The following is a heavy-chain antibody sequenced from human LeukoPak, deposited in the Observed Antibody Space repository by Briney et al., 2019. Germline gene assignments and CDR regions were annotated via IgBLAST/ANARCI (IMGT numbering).Heavy chain of an antibody. Sequence: GGSLRLSCAASGLTFSTNAMSWVRQAPGKGLEWGSAIDGGSGDPTYYAASVKGRLTISRDNSKSTLYLQMNSLRAEDTAVYYCAHCSGGSCYHPLDYWGQGTLVTVSS. J-gene: IGHJ4*02. CDR3: AHCSGGSCYHPLDY. CDR1: GLTFSTNA. V-gene: IGHV3-23*01. D-gene: IGHD2-15*01. CDR2: IDGGSGDPT.